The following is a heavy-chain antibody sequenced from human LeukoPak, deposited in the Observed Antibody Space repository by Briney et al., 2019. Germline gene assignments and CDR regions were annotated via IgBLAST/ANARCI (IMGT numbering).Heavy chain of an antibody. J-gene: IGHJ6*03. Sequence: SVKVSCKASGYTFTSYGISWVRQAPGQGLEWMGWISAYNGNTNYAQKLQGRVTMTTDTSTSTAYMELRSLRSDDTAVYYCARRGSVEMATISYYYYMDVWGKGTTVTIS. V-gene: IGHV1-18*01. CDR2: ISAYNGNT. CDR1: GYTFTSYG. D-gene: IGHD5-24*01. CDR3: ARRGSVEMATISYYYYMDV.